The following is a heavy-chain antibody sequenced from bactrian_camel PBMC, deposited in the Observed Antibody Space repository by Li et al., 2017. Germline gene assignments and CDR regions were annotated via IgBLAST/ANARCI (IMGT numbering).Heavy chain of an antibody. CDR1: RNTYTSYC. J-gene: IGHJ6*01. CDR3: GADEHTASWACTLLVVAGWGDFGS. Sequence: HVQLVESGGGSVQAGGSLRLSCARPRNTYTSYCMAWFRQAPGKEREGIATIDGDGKTMYRDSVKGRFTIAKDIAKNTLSLRMNSLKPEDTAMYYCGADEHTASWACTLLVVAGWGDFGSWGQGTQVTVS. V-gene: IGHV3S53*01. D-gene: IGHD6*01. CDR2: IDGDGKT.